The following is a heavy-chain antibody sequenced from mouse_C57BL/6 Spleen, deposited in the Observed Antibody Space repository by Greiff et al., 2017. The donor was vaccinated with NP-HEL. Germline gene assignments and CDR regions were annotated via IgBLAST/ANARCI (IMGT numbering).Heavy chain of an antibody. CDR1: GYAFTNYL. CDR2: IKPGSGGI. Sequence: VQLQESGAELVRPGTSVKVSCKASGYAFTNYLIEWVKQRPGQGLEWIGVIKPGSGGISYNEKFKGKATLTADKSSSTAYMQLSSLTSEDSAVYFCARSTGAWFAYWGQGTLVTVSA. D-gene: IGHD4-1*01. J-gene: IGHJ3*01. CDR3: ARSTGAWFAY. V-gene: IGHV1-54*01.